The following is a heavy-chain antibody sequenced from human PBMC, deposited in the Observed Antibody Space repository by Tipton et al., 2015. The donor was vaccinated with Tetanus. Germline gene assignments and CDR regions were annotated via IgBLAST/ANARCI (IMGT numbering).Heavy chain of an antibody. CDR1: FGSTFNSFI. V-gene: IGHV1-18*01. CDR2: IRAHNGDT. D-gene: IGHD5-12*01. CDR3: VREINGGNSGYDYYFGN. J-gene: IGHJ4*02. Sequence: QSGAEVKMPGDSVKVSCKASFGSTFNSFIITWVRQAPGQGLEWMGWIRAHNGDTKYAQKFQGRVTLTTDTSTMTAYMEVRSLRSDDTAVYYCVREINGGNSGYDYYFGNWGQGTLVTVSA.